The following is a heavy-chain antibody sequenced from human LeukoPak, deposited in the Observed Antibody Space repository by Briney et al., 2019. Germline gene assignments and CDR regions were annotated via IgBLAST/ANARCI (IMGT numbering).Heavy chain of an antibody. CDR1: GFTSRNFG. Sequence: GGSLRLSCAASGFTSRNFGMHWVRQAPGKGLEWVAFIRYDGSNKYYADSVKGRFTISRDNSKNTVYLQMNSLRAEDTAMYYCAKVQRPYSSWEFDYWGQGTLVTVSS. CDR2: IRYDGSNK. J-gene: IGHJ4*02. D-gene: IGHD6-6*01. V-gene: IGHV3-30*02. CDR3: AKVQRPYSSWEFDY.